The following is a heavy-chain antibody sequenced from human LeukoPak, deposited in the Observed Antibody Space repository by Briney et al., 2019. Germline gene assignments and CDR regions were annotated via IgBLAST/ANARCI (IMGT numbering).Heavy chain of an antibody. Sequence: ASVKVSCKASGYTFTSYGISWVRQAPGQGLEWMGWISAYNGNTNYAQKLQGRVTMTTDTSTSTAYMELRSLRSDDTAVYYCARASDFWSGYYTYYFDYWGQGTLVTVSS. V-gene: IGHV1-18*01. J-gene: IGHJ4*02. D-gene: IGHD3-3*01. CDR3: ARASDFWSGYYTYYFDY. CDR2: ISAYNGNT. CDR1: GYTFTSYG.